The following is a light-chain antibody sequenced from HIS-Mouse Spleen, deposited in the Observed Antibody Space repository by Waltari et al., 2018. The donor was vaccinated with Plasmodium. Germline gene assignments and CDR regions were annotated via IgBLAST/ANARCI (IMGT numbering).Light chain of an antibody. CDR3: QQYSNWSCT. CDR1: QSGSSY. CDR2: GAS. Sequence: EIGMTQSPANLSVSPGGRATLSCRASQSGSSYLAWYQQKPGQAPRLLIYGASHRATGIPARFSGSGSGTEFTLTISSLQSEDFAVYYCQQYSNWSCTFGPGTKVDIK. J-gene: IGKJ3*01. V-gene: IGKV3-15*01.